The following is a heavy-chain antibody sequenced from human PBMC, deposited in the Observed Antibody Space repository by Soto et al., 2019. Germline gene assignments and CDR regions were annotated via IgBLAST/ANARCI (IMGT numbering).Heavy chain of an antibody. CDR3: ARVPEAGRPLFDY. CDR2: IKYDGSER. D-gene: IGHD6-6*01. J-gene: IGHJ4*02. V-gene: IGHV3-7*01. Sequence: GSLRLSCAASGFTFSVSAVHWVRQTPGKGLEWVANIKYDGSERFYVDSVKGRFTISRDNAENSLHLQMNGLRAEDTAVYYCARVPEAGRPLFDYWGQGALVTVSS. CDR1: GFTFSVSA.